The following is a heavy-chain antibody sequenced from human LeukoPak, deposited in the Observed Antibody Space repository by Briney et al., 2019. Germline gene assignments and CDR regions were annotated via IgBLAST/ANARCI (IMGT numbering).Heavy chain of an antibody. Sequence: GGSLRLSCAASGFTFSNYWMTWVRQAPGEGLEWVANINQDGSVIYYVDSLKGRFTISRDNAKKSVHLQMNSLRSEDTAVYYCARVGDYGDYFRVYWGQGTLVTVSS. CDR2: INQDGSVI. CDR3: ARVGDYGDYFRVY. J-gene: IGHJ4*02. V-gene: IGHV3-7*03. CDR1: GFTFSNYW. D-gene: IGHD4-17*01.